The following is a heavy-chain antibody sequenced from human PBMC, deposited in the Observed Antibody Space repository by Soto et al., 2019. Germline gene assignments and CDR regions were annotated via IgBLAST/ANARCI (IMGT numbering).Heavy chain of an antibody. J-gene: IGHJ3*01. V-gene: IGHV4-59*08. CDR3: ARRWGDAFDF. CDR2: IYYSGST. D-gene: IGHD3-16*01. CDR1: GGSISSYY. Sequence: SETLSLTCTVSGGSISSYYWSWIRQPPGKGLEWIGYIYYSGSTNYNPSLKSRVTISVDTSKNQFSLKLSSVTAADTAVYYCARRWGDAFDFWGQGTMVTVSS.